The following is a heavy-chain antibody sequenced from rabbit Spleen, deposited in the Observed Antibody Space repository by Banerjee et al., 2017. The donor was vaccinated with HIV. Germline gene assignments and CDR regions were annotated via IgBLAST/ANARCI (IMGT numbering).Heavy chain of an antibody. CDR2: INTDTGKA. Sequence: QSLEESGGDLVKPGGSLTLTCKASGFSFSDRDVMCWVRQAPGKGLQWIACINTDTGKAVYATWAKGRFTISRTSSTTVTLQMTSLTAADTATHFCARDSATMTMVITGYYLGLWGPGTLVTVS. V-gene: IGHV1S40*01. D-gene: IGHD2-1*01. CDR1: GFSFSDRDV. CDR3: ARDSATMTMVITGYYLGL. J-gene: IGHJ4*01.